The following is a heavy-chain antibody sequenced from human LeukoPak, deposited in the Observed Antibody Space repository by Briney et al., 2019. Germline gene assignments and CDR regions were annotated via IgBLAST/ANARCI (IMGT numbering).Heavy chain of an antibody. CDR1: GGSFSGYY. V-gene: IGHV4-34*01. D-gene: IGHD5-24*01. Sequence: SETLSLTCAVYGGSFSGYYWSWIRQPPGKGLEWIGEINHSGSTNYNPSLKSRVTISVDASKNQFSLKLSSVTAADTAVYYCALRWLQLDYWGQGTLVTVSS. J-gene: IGHJ4*02. CDR3: ALRWLQLDY. CDR2: INHSGST.